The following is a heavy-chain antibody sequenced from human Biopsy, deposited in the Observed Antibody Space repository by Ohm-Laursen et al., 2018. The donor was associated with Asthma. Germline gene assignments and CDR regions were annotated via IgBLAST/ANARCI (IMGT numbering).Heavy chain of an antibody. CDR2: INAGNGNT. V-gene: IGHV1-3*01. CDR1: GYTPTNYA. Sequence: SAKVSSKASGYTPTNYAIHWGRQAPGQRLEWMGWINAGNGNTKYSQKFQGRVTITRDTSASTAYMDLSSLRSEDTAVYYFARGYSGFDRIVYSYSGLEVWGQGTMVTVSS. D-gene: IGHD5-12*01. CDR3: ARGYSGFDRIVYSYSGLEV. J-gene: IGHJ6*02.